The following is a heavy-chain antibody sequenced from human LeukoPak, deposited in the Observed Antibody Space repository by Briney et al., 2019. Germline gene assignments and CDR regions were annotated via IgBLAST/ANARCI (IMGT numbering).Heavy chain of an antibody. V-gene: IGHV3-73*01. Sequence: GGSLKLSCAASGFTFSGSAIHWVRQSSEKGLEWVGQIDKKDKGYATATAYAASVKGRFTISRDDSINTAYLQMKSLKTEDTALYYCTRDSGTYNWFDPWGQGTLVTVSS. J-gene: IGHJ5*02. CDR1: GFTFSGSA. D-gene: IGHD1-26*01. CDR2: IDKKDKGYATAT. CDR3: TRDSGTYNWFDP.